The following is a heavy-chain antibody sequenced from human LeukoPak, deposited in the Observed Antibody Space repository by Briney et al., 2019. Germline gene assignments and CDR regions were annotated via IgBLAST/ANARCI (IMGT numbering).Heavy chain of an antibody. V-gene: IGHV4-59*01. CDR1: GGSISSYY. CDR2: IYYSGST. Sequence: SETLSLTCTVSGGSISSYYWSWIRQPPGKGLEWIGYIYYSGSTNYNPSLKSRVTISVDTSKNQFSLKLSSVTAADTAVYYCARDFGRGNYHHMVPHYWGQGTLVTVSS. D-gene: IGHD1-26*01. CDR3: ARDFGRGNYHHMVPHY. J-gene: IGHJ4*02.